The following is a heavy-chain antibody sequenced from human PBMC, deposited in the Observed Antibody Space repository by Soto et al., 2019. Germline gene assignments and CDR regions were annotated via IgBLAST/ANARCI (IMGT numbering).Heavy chain of an antibody. J-gene: IGHJ4*02. Sequence: GGSLRLSCAASGFTFSSYGMHWVRQAPGKGLEWVAVIWYDGSNKYYADSVKGRFTISRDNSKNTLYLQMNSLRAEDTAVYYCARDYGSGSRYYFDYWGQGTLVTVSS. CDR2: IWYDGSNK. V-gene: IGHV3-33*01. CDR3: ARDYGSGSRYYFDY. CDR1: GFTFSSYG. D-gene: IGHD3-10*01.